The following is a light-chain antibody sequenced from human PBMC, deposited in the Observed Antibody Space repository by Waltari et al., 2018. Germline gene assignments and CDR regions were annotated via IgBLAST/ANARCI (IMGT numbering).Light chain of an antibody. CDR3: QQYHNWPLT. V-gene: IGKV3-15*01. J-gene: IGKJ4*01. CDR2: DAS. Sequence: EIVITQSQATLSVSPGERATLSCRASQSVTSNLAWYHQEPGQAPRLLIYDASTRATDIPARFSGSGSGTEFTLTISSLQSEDFAVYYCQQYHNWPLTFAGGTKVEIK. CDR1: QSVTSN.